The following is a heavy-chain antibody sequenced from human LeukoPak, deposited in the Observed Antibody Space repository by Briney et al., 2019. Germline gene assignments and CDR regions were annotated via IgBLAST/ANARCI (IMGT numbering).Heavy chain of an antibody. CDR2: FYASGTT. Sequence: MTSETLSLTCTVSGGSIVSHYWNWIRQPAGRGLEWIGRFYASGTTNTSPSLKSRVTMSVDTSKNQFSLKLSSVTAADTAVYYCAKDSSTWGNLAGHFDSWGQGTLVTVSS. J-gene: IGHJ4*02. D-gene: IGHD6-13*01. V-gene: IGHV4-4*07. CDR1: GGSIVSHY. CDR3: AKDSSTWGNLAGHFDS.